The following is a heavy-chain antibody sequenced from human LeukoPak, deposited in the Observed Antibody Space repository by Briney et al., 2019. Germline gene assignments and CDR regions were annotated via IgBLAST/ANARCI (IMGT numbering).Heavy chain of an antibody. J-gene: IGHJ3*02. CDR1: GGAISSYY. V-gene: IGHV4-59*08. CDR2: MFYSGTT. CDR3: ARGRGEVVVAAWDVFDI. Sequence: SETLSLTCTVSGGAISSYYWSWIRQPPGQGPEWIAYMFYSGTTNYNPSLRSRVTISLDTSKNQFSLRLSSVTAADTAVYYCARGRGEVVVAAWDVFDIWGQGTMVTVSS. D-gene: IGHD2-15*01.